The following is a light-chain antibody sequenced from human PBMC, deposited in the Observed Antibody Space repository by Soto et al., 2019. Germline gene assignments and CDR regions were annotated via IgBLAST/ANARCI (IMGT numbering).Light chain of an antibody. CDR3: AAWDDSLNALV. CDR1: NSNIGSNT. J-gene: IGLJ3*02. CDR2: TNS. V-gene: IGLV1-44*01. Sequence: QAVVTQPPSASGTPGQRVTISCSGSNSNIGSNTVNWYQQLPGTAPKLLIYTNSQRPSGVPDRFSGSKSGTSASLAISGLQSEDEADYFCAAWDDSLNALVFGGGTKVTVL.